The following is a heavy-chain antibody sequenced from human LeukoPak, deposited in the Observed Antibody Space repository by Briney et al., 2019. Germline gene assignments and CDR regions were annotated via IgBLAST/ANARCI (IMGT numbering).Heavy chain of an antibody. CDR1: GYTFTSYG. Sequence: GASVKVSCKASGYTFTSYGISWVRQAPGQGLEWMGWISAYNGNTNYAQKLQGRVTMTTDTSTSTAYMELRSLRSDDTAVYYCARGPMHDYGDYGTSHWYYYGMDVWGQGTTVTVSS. D-gene: IGHD4-17*01. J-gene: IGHJ6*02. V-gene: IGHV1-18*01. CDR2: ISAYNGNT. CDR3: ARGPMHDYGDYGTSHWYYYGMDV.